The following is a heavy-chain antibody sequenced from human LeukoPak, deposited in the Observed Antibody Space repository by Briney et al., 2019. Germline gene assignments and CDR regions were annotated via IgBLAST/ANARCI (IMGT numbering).Heavy chain of an antibody. CDR3: PRTAYDILTGYNPYFDY. CDR1: GFAFNTYT. CDR2: ITASSTAI. V-gene: IGHV3-21*01. J-gene: IGHJ4*02. Sequence: GVSLRLSFSSSGFAFNTYTRNWVRQAPGKVLEWVSSITASSTAIYSADSVKGRFTISRDNAKNFLYLQMNSLRAEDTAFYYSPRTAYDILTGYNPYFDYWGQGILVTVSS. D-gene: IGHD3-9*01.